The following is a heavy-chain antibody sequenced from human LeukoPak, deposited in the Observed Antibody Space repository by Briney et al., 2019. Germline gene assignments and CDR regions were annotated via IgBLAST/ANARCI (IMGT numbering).Heavy chain of an antibody. D-gene: IGHD2-15*01. J-gene: IGHJ4*02. Sequence: GESLKISCKGSGYSFTSHWIGWVRQMPGKGLEWMGIIYPGDSDTRYSPSFQGQVTISADKSISTAYLQWSSLKASDTAMYYCARAPLQYCSGGSCQSPPDYWGQGTLVTVSS. CDR3: ARAPLQYCSGGSCQSPPDY. V-gene: IGHV5-51*01. CDR1: GYSFTSHW. CDR2: IYPGDSDT.